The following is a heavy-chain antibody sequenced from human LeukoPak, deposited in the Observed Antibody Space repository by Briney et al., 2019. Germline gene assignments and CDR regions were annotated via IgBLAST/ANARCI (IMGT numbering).Heavy chain of an antibody. CDR1: GFTFDDYA. J-gene: IGHJ4*02. Sequence: PGRSLRLSCAASGFTFDDYAMHWVRQAPGKGLEWVSGISWNSGSIGYADSVKGRFTISRDNAKNSLYLQMNSLRAEDTAVYYCARGTYDILTGYCNHFDYWGQGTLVTVSS. CDR3: ARGTYDILTGYCNHFDY. CDR2: ISWNSGSI. D-gene: IGHD3-9*01. V-gene: IGHV3-9*01.